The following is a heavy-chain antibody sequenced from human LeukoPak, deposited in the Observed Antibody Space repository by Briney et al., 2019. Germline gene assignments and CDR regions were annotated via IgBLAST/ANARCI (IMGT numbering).Heavy chain of an antibody. CDR1: GYTFTDYY. V-gene: IGHV1-2*02. CDR3: ARGRNIEMTTMSGGSDY. D-gene: IGHD5-24*01. Sequence: ASVKVSCKASGYTFTDYYMHWVRQAPGQGLEWMGWLNPNSGDTNYAQKFQGRVSMTRDTSISTAYMDLSDLRSDDAAVYYCARGRNIEMTTMSGGSDYWGQGTLVTVSS. J-gene: IGHJ4*02. CDR2: LNPNSGDT.